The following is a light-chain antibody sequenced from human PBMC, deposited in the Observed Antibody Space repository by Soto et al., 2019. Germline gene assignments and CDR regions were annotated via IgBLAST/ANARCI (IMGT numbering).Light chain of an antibody. CDR2: DVS. J-gene: IGLJ2*01. V-gene: IGLV2-11*01. Sequence: QSVLTQPRSVSGSHGQSVTISCTGNSSDVGGYNYVSWYQQHPGKAPKLMIYDVSKRPSGVPDRFSGSKSGNTASLTISGLQAEDEADYYCCSYAGSYTFVVFGGGTKLTVL. CDR1: SSDVGGYNY. CDR3: CSYAGSYTFVV.